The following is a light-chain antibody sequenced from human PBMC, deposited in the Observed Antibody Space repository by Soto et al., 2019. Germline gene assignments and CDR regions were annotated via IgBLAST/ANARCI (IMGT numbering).Light chain of an antibody. CDR1: QGIGST. Sequence: IVMTQSPATLSVSPGERATLSCRACQGIGSTLAWYQQKPGQTPRLLIYDASTRATGIPARFSGSGSGTEFTLTISSLQAEDVAVYYCQQYYDNPRTFGQGTKVDIK. CDR3: QQYYDNPRT. CDR2: DAS. J-gene: IGKJ1*01. V-gene: IGKV3-15*01.